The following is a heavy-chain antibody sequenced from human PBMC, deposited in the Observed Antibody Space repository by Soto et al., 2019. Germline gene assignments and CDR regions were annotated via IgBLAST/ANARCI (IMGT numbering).Heavy chain of an antibody. CDR3: AKRTGRYDFWSGPEYIDN. CDR2: ISGSGGNI. V-gene: IGHV3-23*01. CDR1: GFTFSSYA. D-gene: IGHD3-3*01. Sequence: PGGSLRLSCAASGFTFSSYAMSWVRQAPRKGLEWVSSISGSGGNIYYADSVKGRFTISRDNSKNTLYLQTNSLTAEDTAVYYCAKRTGRYDFWSGPEYIDNWGQGTLVTVSS. J-gene: IGHJ4*02.